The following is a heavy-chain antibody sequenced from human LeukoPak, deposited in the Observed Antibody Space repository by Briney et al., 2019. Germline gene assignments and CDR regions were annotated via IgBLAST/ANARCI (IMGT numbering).Heavy chain of an antibody. D-gene: IGHD2-2*01. CDR3: VKDLATIVVVPAAIRYYYGMDV. V-gene: IGHV3-64D*06. CDR1: GFTFSSYA. Sequence: GGSLRLSCSASGFTFSSYAMHWVRQARGKGLEYVSAISSNGGSTYYADSVKGRFTISRDNSKNTLYLQMSSLRAEDTAVYYCVKDLATIVVVPAAIRYYYGMDVWGQGTTVTVSS. CDR2: ISSNGGST. J-gene: IGHJ6*02.